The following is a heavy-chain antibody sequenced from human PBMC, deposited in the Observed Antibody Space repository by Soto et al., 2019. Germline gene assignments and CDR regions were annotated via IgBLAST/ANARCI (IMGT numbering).Heavy chain of an antibody. D-gene: IGHD5-12*01. CDR3: AHTAGWLHAN. V-gene: IGHV2-5*02. J-gene: IGHJ1*01. Sequence: QITLKESGPTLVKPTQTLTLSCTFSGFSLSTSAVGVAWIRQPPGKALEWLALIYWDDDNHYSPSLKSRLTVTKDTSKIQVILTMTNMDPVDTATYYCAHTAGWLHANWGQGTQVTVSS. CDR1: GFSLSTSAVG. CDR2: IYWDDDN.